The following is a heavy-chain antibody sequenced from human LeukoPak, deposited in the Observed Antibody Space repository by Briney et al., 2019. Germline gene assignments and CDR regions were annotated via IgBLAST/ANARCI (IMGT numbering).Heavy chain of an antibody. V-gene: IGHV4-4*02. Sequence: NPSETLSLTCTVSGDSINSLDLWSWVRQPPGKGLEWIGEIYHSGSTNYNPSLKSRVTISVDKSKNQFSLKLSSVTAADTAVYYCARLPSPRGKYGDPDYWGQGTLVTVSS. D-gene: IGHD4-17*01. CDR2: IYHSGST. CDR1: GDSINSLDL. CDR3: ARLPSPRGKYGDPDY. J-gene: IGHJ4*02.